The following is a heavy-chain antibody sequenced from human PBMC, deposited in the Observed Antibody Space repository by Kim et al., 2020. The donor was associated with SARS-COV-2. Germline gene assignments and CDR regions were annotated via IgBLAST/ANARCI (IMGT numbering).Heavy chain of an antibody. V-gene: IGHV3-21*01. CDR2: ISSSSYI. CDR3: ARVRSSSWYDY. D-gene: IGHD6-13*01. CDR1: GFTFSSYS. J-gene: IGHJ4*02. Sequence: GGSLRLSCAASGFTFSSYSMNWVRQAPGKGLEWVSSISSSSYIYYADSVKGRFTISRDNAKNSLYLQMNSLRAEDTAVYYCARVRSSSWYDYWGQGTLVTVSS.